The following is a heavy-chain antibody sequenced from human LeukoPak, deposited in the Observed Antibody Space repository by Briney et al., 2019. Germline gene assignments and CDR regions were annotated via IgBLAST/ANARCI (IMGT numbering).Heavy chain of an antibody. CDR3: VKDHTGEQDK. CDR2: INPESTTT. D-gene: IGHD1-1*01. V-gene: IGHV3-74*01. CDR1: GFTFSSFW. Sequence: GGSLRLSCAASGFTFSSFWIHWVRQVPGKGLVWVSRINPESTTTTYADSVKGRFTISRDNARNTLYLQMNSLRVEDTPMYYCVKDHTGEQDKWGQGTLVTVSS. J-gene: IGHJ4*02.